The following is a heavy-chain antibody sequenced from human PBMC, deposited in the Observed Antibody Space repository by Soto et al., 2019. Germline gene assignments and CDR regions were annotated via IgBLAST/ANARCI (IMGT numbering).Heavy chain of an antibody. J-gene: IGHJ6*02. CDR3: AKDIVVVPAAARIHYYYYGMDV. Sequence: QVQLVESGGGVVQPGRSLRLSCAASGFTFSSYGMHWVRQAPGKGLEWVAVISYEGSNKYYADSVKGRFTISRDNSKNTLYLQMNSLRAEDTAVYYCAKDIVVVPAAARIHYYYYGMDVWGQGTTVTVSS. CDR2: ISYEGSNK. D-gene: IGHD2-2*01. CDR1: GFTFSSYG. V-gene: IGHV3-30*18.